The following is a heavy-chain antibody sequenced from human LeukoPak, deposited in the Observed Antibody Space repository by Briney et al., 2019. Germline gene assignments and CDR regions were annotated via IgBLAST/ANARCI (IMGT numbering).Heavy chain of an antibody. D-gene: IGHD3-10*01. V-gene: IGHV3-23*01. CDR3: AKDPNGSGSYYNGGWFDP. J-gene: IGHJ5*02. CDR1: GFTFSSYA. Sequence: GGSLRLSCAASGFTFSSYAMSWVRQAPGKGLEWVSAISGSGGSTYYADSVKGRLTISRDNSKNTLYLQMNSLRAEDTAVYYCAKDPNGSGSYYNGGWFDPWGQGTLVTVSS. CDR2: ISGSGGST.